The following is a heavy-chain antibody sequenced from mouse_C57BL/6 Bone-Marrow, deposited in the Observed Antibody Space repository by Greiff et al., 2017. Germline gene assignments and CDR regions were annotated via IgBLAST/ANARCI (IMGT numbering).Heavy chain of an antibody. V-gene: IGHV1-63*01. CDR1: GYTFTTYW. CDR2: IYPGGGYT. Sequence: LQESGAELVRPGTSVKMSCKASGYTFTTYWIGWAKQRPGHGLEWIGDIYPGGGYTNYNEKFKGKATLTADTSSSTAYMQFSSLTSEDSAIYYCARYGYDRCYYAMDYWGQGTSVTVSS. J-gene: IGHJ4*01. CDR3: ARYGYDRCYYAMDY. D-gene: IGHD2-2*01.